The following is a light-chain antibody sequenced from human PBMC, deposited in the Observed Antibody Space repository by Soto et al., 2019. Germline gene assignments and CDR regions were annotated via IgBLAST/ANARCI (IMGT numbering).Light chain of an antibody. J-gene: IGLJ2*01. CDR2: GNS. Sequence: QSVLTQPPSVSGAPGQRVTISCTGSSSNIGAGYDVHWYQQLPGTAPKLLIYGNSNRPSGVPDRFSGSKSGTSASLAITVIEAEDEADYDCQSYDSSLSGSGVVFGGGTKLTVL. CDR1: SSNIGAGYD. V-gene: IGLV1-40*01. CDR3: QSYDSSLSGSGVV.